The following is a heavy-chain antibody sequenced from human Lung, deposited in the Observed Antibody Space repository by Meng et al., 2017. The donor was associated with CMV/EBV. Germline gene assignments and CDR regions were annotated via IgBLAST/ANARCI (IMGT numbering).Heavy chain of an antibody. CDR3: AKTGSGWFTYY. Sequence: GGSLRLXXVASGFGFSGFAMQWVRQTPGKGLEWVALIRYDGGNKYYADSVKGRFTISRDNSKHTLSLQMNSLRPEDTAVYLCAKTGSGWFTYYWGQGTLVTVSS. D-gene: IGHD6-19*01. V-gene: IGHV3-30*02. CDR2: IRYDGGNK. CDR1: GFGFSGFA. J-gene: IGHJ4*02.